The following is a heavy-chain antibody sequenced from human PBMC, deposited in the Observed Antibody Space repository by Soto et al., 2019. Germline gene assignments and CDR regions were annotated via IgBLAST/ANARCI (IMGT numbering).Heavy chain of an antibody. CDR1: GFTFRNNW. CDR3: VNGGWLGD. CDR2: INNDGSRA. D-gene: IGHD3-10*01. J-gene: IGHJ4*02. Sequence: EVQLVESGGGLVQPGESLRLSCVASGFTFRNNWMHWARQAPGKGLVWVAHINNDGSRAIYADSVKGRFTISRDNAKNTLFLLMDSLRVEDTAVYYCVNGGWLGDWGQGTLGTVSS. V-gene: IGHV3-74*01.